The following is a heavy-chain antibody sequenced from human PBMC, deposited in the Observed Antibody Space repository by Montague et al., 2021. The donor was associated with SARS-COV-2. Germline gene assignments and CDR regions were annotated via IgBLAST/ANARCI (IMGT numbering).Heavy chain of an antibody. Sequence: SETLSLTCPILGASVTDYYWSWIRQNPGNGLVWVGDVFYNKSTNFNPSFKSRVAISVDTSKNQFSLTLTTVAAADTAFYYCVRHPHYDDLNDPPDFWGQGTLVTFSS. V-gene: IGHV4-59*08. CDR2: VFYNKST. CDR1: GASVTDYY. D-gene: IGHD3/OR15-3a*01. CDR3: VRHPHYDDLNDPPDF. J-gene: IGHJ4*02.